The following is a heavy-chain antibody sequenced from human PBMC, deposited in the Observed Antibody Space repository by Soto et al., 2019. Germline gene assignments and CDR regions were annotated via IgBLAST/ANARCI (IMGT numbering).Heavy chain of an antibody. CDR2: IGASGAGT. J-gene: IGHJ1*01. Sequence: GGSLRLSCVASGFTFSTYAMSWVRQGPGKGLEWVSAIGASGAGTYYAEYVKGRFTISRDNSKNTLYLQMNSLRAEDTAIYYCTKEGPYINTWSTAGYSQHWGQGTLVTVSS. CDR3: TKEGPYINTWSTAGYSQH. D-gene: IGHD3-16*01. CDR1: GFTFSTYA. V-gene: IGHV3-23*01.